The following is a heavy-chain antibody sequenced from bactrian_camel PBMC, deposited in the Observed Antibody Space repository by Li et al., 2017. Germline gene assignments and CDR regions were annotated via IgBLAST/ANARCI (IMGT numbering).Heavy chain of an antibody. J-gene: IGHJ4*01. CDR2: IDTGDGGT. CDR1: GITEGTNF. Sequence: HVQLVESGGGSVQAGGSLRLSCEVSGITEGTNFIGWFRQSPGQEREGVAAIDTGDGGTYYLNSVEGRFTISHDNAKDTLYLQMNSLRPEDTAIYYCAADWRTGALSSPDGYQYWGQGTQV. V-gene: IGHV3S54*01. CDR3: AADWRTGALSSPDGYQY. D-gene: IGHD1*01.